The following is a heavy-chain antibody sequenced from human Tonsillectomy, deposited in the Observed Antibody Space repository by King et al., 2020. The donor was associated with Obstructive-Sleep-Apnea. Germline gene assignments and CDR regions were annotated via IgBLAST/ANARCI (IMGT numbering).Heavy chain of an antibody. V-gene: IGHV4-39*07. CDR1: GGSFSSSVYY. J-gene: IGHJ6*02. Sequence: MQLQESGPGLVKPSETLSLTCTGSGGSFSSSVYYWGWIRQPPGKGLEWIGTIYYSGSTYYNPSLKSRVIISVDTSKNQFSLKLSSVTAADTAVYYCARDRKRDYFDSSGYYYWPTYGMDVWGQGTTVTVSS. D-gene: IGHD3-22*01. CDR3: ARDRKRDYFDSSGYYYWPTYGMDV. CDR2: IYYSGST.